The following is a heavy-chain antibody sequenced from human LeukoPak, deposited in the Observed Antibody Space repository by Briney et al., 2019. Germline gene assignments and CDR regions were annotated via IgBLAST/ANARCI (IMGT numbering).Heavy chain of an antibody. V-gene: IGHV4-30-4*08. Sequence: SQTLSLTCTVSGGSISSGDYYWSWIRQPPGKGLEWIGYIYYSGSTYYNPSLKSRVTISVDTSKNQFSLKLSSVTAADTAVYYCARGRSIAARTAFDYWGQGTLVTVSS. J-gene: IGHJ4*02. CDR1: GGSISSGDYY. CDR3: ARGRSIAARTAFDY. D-gene: IGHD6-6*01. CDR2: IYYSGST.